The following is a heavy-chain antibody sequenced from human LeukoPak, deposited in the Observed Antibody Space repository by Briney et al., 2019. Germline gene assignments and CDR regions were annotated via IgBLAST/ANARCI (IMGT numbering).Heavy chain of an antibody. CDR1: GFSFNNYR. Sequence: GGSLRLSCVASGFSFNNYRMTWVRQAPGKGLEWVANIKQDGSEKQYVDSVKGRFAISRDNAKNTVYLQMNNLRAEDTAVYYCVSFYETYWGRGTLVTVSS. CDR3: VSFYETY. D-gene: IGHD2/OR15-2a*01. CDR2: IKQDGSEK. V-gene: IGHV3-7*01. J-gene: IGHJ4*02.